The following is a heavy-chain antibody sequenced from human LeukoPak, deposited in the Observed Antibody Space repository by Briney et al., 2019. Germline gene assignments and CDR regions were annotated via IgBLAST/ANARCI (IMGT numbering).Heavy chain of an antibody. CDR1: GFTVSSNY. CDR3: ASGGTPGYSTGWIDY. J-gene: IGHJ4*02. CDR2: LYGGGST. V-gene: IGHV3-53*05. Sequence: PGGSLRLSCAASGFTVSSNYMSWVRQAPGKGLEWVSVLYGGGSTYYADSVKGRFTISRDNSKNTLYLQMNSLRGEDTAVYYCASGGTPGYSTGWIDYWGQGTLVTVSS. D-gene: IGHD6-19*01.